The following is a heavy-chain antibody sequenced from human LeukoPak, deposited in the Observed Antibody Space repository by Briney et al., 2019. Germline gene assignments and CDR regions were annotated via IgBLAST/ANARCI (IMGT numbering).Heavy chain of an antibody. D-gene: IGHD3-10*01. V-gene: IGHV1-69*13. CDR3: ARGSVGESLWGYYGMDV. CDR2: TIPIFGTA. J-gene: IGHJ6*02. Sequence: SVKVSCKASGGTFSSYAISWVRQAPGQGLEWMGGTIPIFGTANYAQKFQGRVTITADESTSTAYMELSSLRSEDTAVYYCARGSVGESLWGYYGMDVWGQGTTVTVSS. CDR1: GGTFSSYA.